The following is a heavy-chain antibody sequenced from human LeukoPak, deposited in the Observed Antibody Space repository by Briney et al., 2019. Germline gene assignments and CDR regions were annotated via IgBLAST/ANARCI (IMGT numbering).Heavy chain of an antibody. D-gene: IGHD2-2*01. CDR3: AKDPPVPAAIIPLFLLDY. CDR1: GFTFSSYA. J-gene: IGHJ4*02. V-gene: IGHV3-23*01. Sequence: GGSLRLSCAASGFTFSSYAMSWVRQAPGKGLEWVSAISGPAGSWDYADSVKGRFTISRDNSKNTLFLQMNSLRAEDTAVYYCAKDPPVPAAIIPLFLLDYWGQGTLVTVSS. CDR2: ISGPAGSW.